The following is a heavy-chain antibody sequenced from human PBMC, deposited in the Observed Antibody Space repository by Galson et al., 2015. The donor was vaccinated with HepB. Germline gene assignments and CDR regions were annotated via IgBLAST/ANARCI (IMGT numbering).Heavy chain of an antibody. J-gene: IGHJ4*02. CDR2: IYWDDDK. CDR1: GFSLSTSGVG. Sequence: PALVKPTQTLTLTCTFSGFSLSTSGVGVGWIRQPPGKALEWLALIYWDDDKRYSPSLKSRLTIAKDTSKNQVVLTMTNMDPVDTATYYCAHRLNGYSGYGNFDYWGQGTLVTVSS. D-gene: IGHD5-12*01. CDR3: AHRLNGYSGYGNFDY. V-gene: IGHV2-5*02.